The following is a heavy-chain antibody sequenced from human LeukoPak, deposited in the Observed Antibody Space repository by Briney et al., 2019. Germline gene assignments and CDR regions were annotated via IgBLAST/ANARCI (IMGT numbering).Heavy chain of an antibody. D-gene: IGHD3-22*01. J-gene: IGHJ4*02. CDR2: ITGSGGTT. CDR1: GFTFGDYA. Sequence: GGSLTLSCAASGFTFGDYAMSWVRQAPGKGLEWVSGITGSGGTTYYADSVKGRFTFSRANSKNTLFLQMSSLRADDTAVYYFAKVAISLIAVVKTPSDSWGEGTLVSVSA. CDR3: AKVAISLIAVVKTPSDS. V-gene: IGHV3-23*01.